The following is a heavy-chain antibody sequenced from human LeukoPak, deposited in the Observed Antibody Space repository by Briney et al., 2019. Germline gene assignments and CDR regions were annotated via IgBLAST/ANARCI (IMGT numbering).Heavy chain of an antibody. V-gene: IGHV3-30*18. CDR2: ISYDGSNK. J-gene: IGHJ1*01. CDR3: AKEPTLCFGWREGFFHH. CDR1: GFTFSSYG. Sequence: GGSLRLSCAASGFTFSSYGMHWVRQAPGKGLEWVAAISYDGSNKFYADSVKGRFTISRDNSKNTLYLQMTSLRAEDTAVYYCAKEPTLCFGWREGFFHHWGQGTLVTVSS. D-gene: IGHD3-9*01.